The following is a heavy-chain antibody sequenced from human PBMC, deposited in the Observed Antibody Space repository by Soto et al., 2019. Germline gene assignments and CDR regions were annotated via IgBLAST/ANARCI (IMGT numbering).Heavy chain of an antibody. J-gene: IGHJ5*02. V-gene: IGHV1-69*01. CDR3: ASETIASWFDR. CDR1: GGPFSSYA. D-gene: IGHD6-13*01. CDR2: IIPIFGTA. Sequence: SSVQVSCTASGGPFSSYAISWVRQAPGQGLEWMGGIIPIFGTANYAQKFQGRVTITADESTSTAYMELSSLRSEDTAGYYCASETIASWFDRWGKGTRVTVYS.